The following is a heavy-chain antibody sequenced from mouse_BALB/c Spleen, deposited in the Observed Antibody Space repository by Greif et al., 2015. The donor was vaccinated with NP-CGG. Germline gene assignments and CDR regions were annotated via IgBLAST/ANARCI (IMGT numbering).Heavy chain of an antibody. CDR1: GYSFTGYF. Sequence: EVQLQQSGPELVKPGASVKISCKASGYSFTGYFMNWVKQSHGKSLEWIGRINPYNGDTFYNQKFKGKATLTVDKSSSTANMELLSLTSETSAVYYCGSPIYYDCVDYWGQGTALSVSS. CDR2: INPYNGDT. J-gene: IGHJ2*01. V-gene: IGHV1-37*01. CDR3: GSPIYYDCVDY. D-gene: IGHD2-4*01.